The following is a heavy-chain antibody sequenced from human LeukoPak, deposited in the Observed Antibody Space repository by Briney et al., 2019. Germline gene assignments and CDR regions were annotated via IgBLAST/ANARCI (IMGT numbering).Heavy chain of an antibody. Sequence: ASVKVSCKASGGTFSSYAISWARQAPGQGLEWMGRIIPILGIANYAQKFQGRVTITADKSTSTAYMELSSLRSEDTAVYYCARGAYRGGDCYSFDYWGQGTLVTVSS. V-gene: IGHV1-69*04. J-gene: IGHJ4*02. CDR2: IIPILGIA. CDR3: ARGAYRGGDCYSFDY. CDR1: GGTFSSYA. D-gene: IGHD2-21*02.